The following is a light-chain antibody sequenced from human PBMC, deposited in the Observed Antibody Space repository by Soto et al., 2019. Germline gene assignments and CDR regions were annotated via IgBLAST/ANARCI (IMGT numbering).Light chain of an antibody. CDR1: SSDVGGYNY. CDR2: EVS. Sequence: QSVLTQPASVSGSPGQSITISCTGTSSDVGGYNYVSWYQQHPGKAPKLMIYEVSNRPSGVSNRFSGSKSGNTASLTISGLQAEDEADYYCSSYTSSSLYVLGTGTKVNV. CDR3: SSYTSSSLYV. V-gene: IGLV2-14*01. J-gene: IGLJ1*01.